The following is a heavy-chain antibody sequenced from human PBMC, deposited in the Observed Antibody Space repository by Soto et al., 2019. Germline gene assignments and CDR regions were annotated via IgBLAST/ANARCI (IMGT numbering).Heavy chain of an antibody. J-gene: IGHJ5*02. CDR1: GGSISSGDYY. V-gene: IGHV4-30-4*01. Sequence: SETLSLTCTVSGGSISSGDYYWSWIRQPPGKGLEWIGYIYYSGSTYYNPSLKSRVTISVDTSKNQFSLKLSSVTAADTAVYYCASYSNYVGYWFDPWGQGTLVTVSS. CDR3: ASYSNYVGYWFDP. D-gene: IGHD4-4*01. CDR2: IYYSGST.